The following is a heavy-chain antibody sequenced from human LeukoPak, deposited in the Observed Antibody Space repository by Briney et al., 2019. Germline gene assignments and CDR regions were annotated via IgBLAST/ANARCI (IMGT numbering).Heavy chain of an antibody. V-gene: IGHV4-39*01. D-gene: IGHD5-18*01. J-gene: IGHJ4*02. CDR1: GGSISSSNYY. CDR2: TSYSGST. CDR3: ATNPTGDTQHS. Sequence: SETLSLTCTVSGGSISSSNYYWGWIRQPPGKRLEWIGSTSYSGSTYYNPSLKSRVTISVDTSKNQFSLKLTSVTAADTAVYYCATNPTGDTQHSWGQGTLVTVSS.